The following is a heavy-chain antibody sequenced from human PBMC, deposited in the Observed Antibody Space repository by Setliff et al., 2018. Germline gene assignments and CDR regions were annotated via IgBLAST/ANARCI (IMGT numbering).Heavy chain of an antibody. D-gene: IGHD3-10*01. CDR3: VGSGTCSY. V-gene: IGHV3-23*01. J-gene: IGHJ4*02. Sequence: PGGSLRLSCAASGLTFNSYAMSWVRQAPGKGLEWVSTVSVSGDNTYYTDSVKGRFTTSRDNSKNTLSLQMNNLRTEDTAVYYCVGSGTCSYWGQGTLVTVSS. CDR1: GLTFNSYA. CDR2: VSVSGDNT.